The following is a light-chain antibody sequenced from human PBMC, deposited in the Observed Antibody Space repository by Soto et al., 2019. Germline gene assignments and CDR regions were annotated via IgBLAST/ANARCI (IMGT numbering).Light chain of an antibody. V-gene: IGKV1-39*01. CDR1: QGIVTS. CDR3: QQSYITPPGT. CDR2: GAS. J-gene: IGKJ1*01. Sequence: DIQMTQSPSSLSASVGDRVTITCQASQGIVTSLNWYQQKPGTAPKLLIYGASNLQRGVPSRFSGSGSGTDFTLSISSLQREDFATYYCQQSYITPPGTFGQGTKVEIK.